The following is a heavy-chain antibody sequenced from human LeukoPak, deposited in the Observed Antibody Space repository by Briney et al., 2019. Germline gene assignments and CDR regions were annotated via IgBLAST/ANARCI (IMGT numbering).Heavy chain of an antibody. CDR1: GFTFSSYS. D-gene: IGHD6-19*01. CDR2: ISSGGSPT. CDR3: ARDNSSGWSDFHYYGMDV. J-gene: IGHJ6*02. V-gene: IGHV3-48*01. Sequence: PGGSLRLSCAASGFTFSSYSMNWVRQAPGKGLEWISYISSGGSPTYYADSVKGRFVISRDSAKNSLYLRMNSLRAGDTAVYYCARDNSSGWSDFHYYGMDVWGQGTTVIVSS.